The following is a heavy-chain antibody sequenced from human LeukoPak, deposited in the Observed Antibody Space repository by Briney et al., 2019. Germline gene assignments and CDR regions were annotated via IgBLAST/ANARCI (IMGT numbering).Heavy chain of an antibody. J-gene: IGHJ4*02. CDR3: ARGRRPYYYGSGSPYFDY. Sequence: PSETLSLTCAVYGGSFSGYYWSWIRQPPGKELEWIGEINHSGSTNYNPSLKSRVTISVDTSKNQFSLKLSSVTAADTAVYYCARGRRPYYYGSGSPYFDYWGQGTLVTVSS. CDR2: INHSGST. V-gene: IGHV4-34*01. D-gene: IGHD3-10*01. CDR1: GGSFSGYY.